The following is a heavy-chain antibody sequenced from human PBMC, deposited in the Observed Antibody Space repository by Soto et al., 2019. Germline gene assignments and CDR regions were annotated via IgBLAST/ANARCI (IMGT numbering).Heavy chain of an antibody. CDR3: AKDMEMTGSCTNGLCWTLDY. J-gene: IGHJ4*02. V-gene: IGHV3-23*01. CDR1: GFTFSSYA. D-gene: IGHD2-8*01. CDR2: ISGSGVST. Sequence: GGSLRLSWAASGFTFSSYAMSWVRQAPGKXLEWVSVISGSGVSTYYADSVKGRFTISRDKSKNTLYLQMNSLRAEDTAVYFCAKDMEMTGSCTNGLCWTLDYWGPGTLVTVSS.